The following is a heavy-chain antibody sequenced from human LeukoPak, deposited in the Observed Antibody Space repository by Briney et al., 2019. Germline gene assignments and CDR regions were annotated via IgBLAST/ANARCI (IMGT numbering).Heavy chain of an antibody. J-gene: IGHJ4*02. CDR3: AEETDYGGNRVFEN. CDR2: ISASGGGT. CDR1: GFMFHGYA. Sequence: PGGSLRLSCAASGFMFHGYAMTWVRQAPGKGLEWVSAISASGGGTYYADSVKGRFTISRDNSKNTAYLQMSSLRVEDTALYYCAEETDYGGNRVFENWGQGTLVTVSS. D-gene: IGHD4-23*01. V-gene: IGHV3-23*01.